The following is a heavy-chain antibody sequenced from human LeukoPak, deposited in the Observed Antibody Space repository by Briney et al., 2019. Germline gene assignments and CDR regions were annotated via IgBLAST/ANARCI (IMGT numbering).Heavy chain of an antibody. V-gene: IGHV4-38-2*02. CDR1: GYSISSGYY. CDR3: ARHEVGIAAAGLH. Sequence: SETLSLTCTVSGYSISSGYYWGWIRQPPGKGLEWIGSIYHSGSTYYNPSLKSRVTISVDTSKNQFSLKLSSVTAADTAVYYCARHEVGIAAAGLHWGQGTLVTVSS. J-gene: IGHJ1*01. D-gene: IGHD6-13*01. CDR2: IYHSGST.